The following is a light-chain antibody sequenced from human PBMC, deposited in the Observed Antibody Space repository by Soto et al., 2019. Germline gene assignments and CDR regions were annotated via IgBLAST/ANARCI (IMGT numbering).Light chain of an antibody. Sequence: DIQMTQSPSTLSAYVEDRVTITCRASQSIGRWLAWYQQKPGKAPKLLIYEASSLESGVSSRFRGSGSGTEFTLTITSLQTDDFATYYCQQYESYRTFGPGTKVEIK. CDR2: EAS. CDR1: QSIGRW. J-gene: IGKJ1*01. CDR3: QQYESYRT. V-gene: IGKV1-5*03.